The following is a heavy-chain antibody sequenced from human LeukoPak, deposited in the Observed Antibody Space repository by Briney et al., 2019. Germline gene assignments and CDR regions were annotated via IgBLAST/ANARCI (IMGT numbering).Heavy chain of an antibody. D-gene: IGHD7-27*01. CDR2: IYYSGST. CDR3: ARSLGRGTGDDY. Sequence: PSETLSLTCTVSGGSISSGDYYWSWIRQPPGKGLEWIGYIYYSGSTYYNPSLKSRVTISVDTSKNQFSLKLSSVTAADTAVYYCARSLGRGTGDDYWGQGTLVTVSS. CDR1: GGSISSGDYY. V-gene: IGHV4-30-4*01. J-gene: IGHJ4*02.